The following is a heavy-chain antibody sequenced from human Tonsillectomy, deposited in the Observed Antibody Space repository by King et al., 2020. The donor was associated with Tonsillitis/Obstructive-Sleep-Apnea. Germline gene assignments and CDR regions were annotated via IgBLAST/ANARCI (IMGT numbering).Heavy chain of an antibody. CDR3: ARGAHYYDISGQSYFDS. V-gene: IGHV3-48*03. Sequence: VQLVESGGGLVQPGGSLRLSCAASGFTFSSYEMNWVRQAPGKGLEWVSAINNSGDSKYYADSVKGRFTISRDNAKNSLYLQMNSLRAEDTAVYYCARGAHYYDISGQSYFDSWGQGTLVTVSS. J-gene: IGHJ4*02. CDR1: GFTFSSYE. CDR2: INNSGDSK. D-gene: IGHD3-22*01.